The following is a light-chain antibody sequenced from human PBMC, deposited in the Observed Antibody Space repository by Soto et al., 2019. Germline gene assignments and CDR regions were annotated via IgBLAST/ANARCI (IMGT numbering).Light chain of an antibody. CDR2: KVS. CDR1: QGLVYGDGNTS. CDR3: MQGSHWPPT. J-gene: IGKJ1*01. Sequence: DVVMTQSPLSLPVTLGQPASISCRSSQGLVYGDGNTSLNWFQQRPGQSPRRLIYKVSNRDSGVPDRFSGSGSGTDFTLKISRVEAEDVGIYYCMQGSHWPPTFGQGTKVEIK. V-gene: IGKV2-30*01.